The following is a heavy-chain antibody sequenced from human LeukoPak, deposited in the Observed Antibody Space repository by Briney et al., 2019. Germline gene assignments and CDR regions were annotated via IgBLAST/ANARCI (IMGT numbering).Heavy chain of an antibody. CDR3: ARQYSSGWNYYYGLDV. Sequence: SQTLSLTCAISGDSVSGNSAAWNWIRQSPSRGLEWLGRTYYRSKWYNDYAESVKSRIIINPDTSKNQFSLQLNSVTPEDTAVYYCARQYSSGWNYYYGLDVWGQGTKVTVSS. CDR1: GDSVSGNSAA. CDR2: TYYRSKWYN. V-gene: IGHV6-1*01. D-gene: IGHD6-19*01. J-gene: IGHJ6*02.